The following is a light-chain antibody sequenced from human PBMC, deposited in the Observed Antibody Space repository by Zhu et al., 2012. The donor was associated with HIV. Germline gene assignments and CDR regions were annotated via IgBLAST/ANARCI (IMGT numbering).Light chain of an antibody. Sequence: EIVLTQSPGTLSFSPGERVTLSCRASQTLHATYLAWYQQKPGQAPRLLIYAASNRATGFPDRFSGSGSGTDFTLTISRLEPEDSAVYYCQQYETSPYTFGQGTKLEIK. V-gene: IGKV3-20*01. CDR1: QTLHATY. CDR3: QQYETSPYT. J-gene: IGKJ2*01. CDR2: AAS.